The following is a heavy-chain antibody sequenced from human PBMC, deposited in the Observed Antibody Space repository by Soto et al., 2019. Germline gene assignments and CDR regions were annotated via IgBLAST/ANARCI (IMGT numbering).Heavy chain of an antibody. CDR1: GYTFTSYY. D-gene: IGHD4-17*01. Sequence: QVQLVQSGAEVKKPGASVKVSCKASGYTFTSYYMHWVRQAPGQGLEWMGIINPSGGSTSYAQKFQGRVTMTRDTSTSTVYMELSSLRSEDTAVYYCARDSSPFAYGDYGKSQPQGWFDPWGQGTLVTVSS. V-gene: IGHV1-46*01. J-gene: IGHJ5*02. CDR3: ARDSSPFAYGDYGKSQPQGWFDP. CDR2: INPSGGST.